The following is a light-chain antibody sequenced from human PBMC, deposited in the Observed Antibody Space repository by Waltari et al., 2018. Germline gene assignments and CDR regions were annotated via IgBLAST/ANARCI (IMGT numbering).Light chain of an antibody. CDR2: AAS. Sequence: DVQMTQSPSSLSASVGDRVTITCRASQSISSYLNWYQQKPGKAPKLLIYAASSLQSGVPSRFSGSGSGTDFTLTISRLEPEDFAVYYCQQYGNSLTFGGGTKVEIK. V-gene: IGKV1-39*01. J-gene: IGKJ4*01. CDR1: QSISSY. CDR3: QQYGNSLT.